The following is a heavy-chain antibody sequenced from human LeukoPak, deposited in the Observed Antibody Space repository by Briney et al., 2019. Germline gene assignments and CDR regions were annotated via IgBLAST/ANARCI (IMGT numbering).Heavy chain of an antibody. J-gene: IGHJ4*02. V-gene: IGHV3-7*01. D-gene: IGHD2/OR15-2a*01. Sequence: GGSLRLSCVDSGLTFSSHWMSWVRQAPGKGLEWVANIKQDGNEKYYADSVKGRFTISRDNAKNSVYLQMNSLRAEDTAVYYCATIEAVRFHYWGQGTLVTVSP. CDR1: GLTFSSHW. CDR3: ATIEAVRFHY. CDR2: IKQDGNEK.